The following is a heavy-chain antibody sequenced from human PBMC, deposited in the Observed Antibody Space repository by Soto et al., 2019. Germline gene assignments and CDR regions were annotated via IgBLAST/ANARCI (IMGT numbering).Heavy chain of an antibody. J-gene: IGHJ4*02. D-gene: IGHD4-17*01. CDR2: INSRTGVT. CDR3: ARDGGEYGDYDY. V-gene: IGHV1-2*04. CDR1: GYTFTGYY. Sequence: ASVKVSCKASGYTFTGYYMHWVRQVPGQGLEWMGWINSRTGVTNYAQKFQGWVTMTRDTSISTAYMEESRLKSDDTAVYYCARDGGEYGDYDYWGQGTLVTVSS.